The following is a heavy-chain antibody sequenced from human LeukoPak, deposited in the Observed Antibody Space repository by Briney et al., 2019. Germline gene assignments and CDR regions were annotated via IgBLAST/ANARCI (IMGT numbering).Heavy chain of an antibody. J-gene: IGHJ4*02. CDR3: ARHETGPSFDY. CDR1: GYSFTSYW. Sequence: GESLKISCKGFGYSFTSYWSGWVRQMPGKGLESMGIIYPGDSDTRYSPSFQGQVTISADKSISTAYLQWSSLKASDTAMYYCARHETGPSFDYWGQGTLVTVSS. CDR2: IYPGDSDT. D-gene: IGHD1-1*01. V-gene: IGHV5-51*01.